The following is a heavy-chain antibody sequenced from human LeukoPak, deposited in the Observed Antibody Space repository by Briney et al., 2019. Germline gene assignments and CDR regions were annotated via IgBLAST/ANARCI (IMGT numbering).Heavy chain of an antibody. Sequence: SETLSLTCAVYGGSFSGYYWSWIRQPPGKGLEWIGEINHSGSTNYNPSLKSRVTISVDTSKNQFSLKLSSVTVADTAVYYCARVGGWYRGPFDYWGQGTLVTVSS. D-gene: IGHD6-19*01. J-gene: IGHJ4*02. CDR3: ARVGGWYRGPFDY. V-gene: IGHV4-34*01. CDR2: INHSGST. CDR1: GGSFSGYY.